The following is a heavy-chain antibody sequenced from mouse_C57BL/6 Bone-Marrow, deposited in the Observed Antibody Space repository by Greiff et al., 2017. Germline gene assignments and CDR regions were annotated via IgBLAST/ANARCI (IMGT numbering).Heavy chain of an antibody. CDR2: ILPGSGST. Sequence: QVQLQQSGAELMKPGASVKLSCKATGYTFTGYWIEWVKQRPGHGLEWIGEILPGSGSTNYNVKFKGKATFTADTSSNTAYMQLSSLTTEDSAIYYCARWGYAMDYWGQGTSVTVSS. V-gene: IGHV1-9*01. CDR1: GYTFTGYW. CDR3: ARWGYAMDY. J-gene: IGHJ4*01.